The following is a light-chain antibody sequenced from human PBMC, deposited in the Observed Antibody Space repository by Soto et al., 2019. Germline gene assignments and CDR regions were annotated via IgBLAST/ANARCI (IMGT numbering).Light chain of an antibody. J-gene: IGLJ1*01. Sequence: QSVLTQPASVSGSPGQSITISCTGTSSDVGGYNYVSWYQQHPGKAPKLMIYAVSNRPSGVSNRFSGSKSGNTATLTISGLQAEDEADYYCSSYTVSGTYVSRNVTTVTVL. CDR1: SSDVGGYNY. V-gene: IGLV2-14*01. CDR3: SSYTVSGTYV. CDR2: AVS.